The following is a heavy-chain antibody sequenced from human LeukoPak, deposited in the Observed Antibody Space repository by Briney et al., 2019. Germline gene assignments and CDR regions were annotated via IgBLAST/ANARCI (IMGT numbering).Heavy chain of an antibody. CDR1: GFTFSDYY. CDR2: ISSSGSTI. J-gene: IGHJ4*02. Sequence: GGSLRLSCAASGFTFSDYYMSWIRQAQGKGLEWVSYISSSGSTIYYADSVKGRFTISRDNAKNSLYLQMNSLRAEYTAVYYCARLQLWTGTPLDYWGQGTLVTVSS. D-gene: IGHD5-18*01. CDR3: ARLQLWTGTPLDY. V-gene: IGHV3-11*04.